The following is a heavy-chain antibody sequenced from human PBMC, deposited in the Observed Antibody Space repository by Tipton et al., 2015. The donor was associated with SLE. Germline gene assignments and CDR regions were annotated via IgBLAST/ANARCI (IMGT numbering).Heavy chain of an antibody. V-gene: IGHV4-39*07. J-gene: IGHJ6*02. CDR3: ASSYPWGGITMVQGATKDYYYGMDV. CDR2: IHYAGGT. Sequence: TLSLTCSVSGDSLSSNNYYWGWIRQSPAQGLEWIGTIHYAGGTYYNPSLRSRVTISVDTSKNQFSLKLSSVTAADTAVYYCASSYPWGGITMVQGATKDYYYGMDVWGQGTTVTVSS. D-gene: IGHD3-10*01. CDR1: GDSLSSNNYY.